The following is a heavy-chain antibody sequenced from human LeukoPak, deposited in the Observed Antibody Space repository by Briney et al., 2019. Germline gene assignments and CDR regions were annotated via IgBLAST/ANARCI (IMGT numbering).Heavy chain of an antibody. CDR2: INPYSGGT. CDR3: ARDVAAADSFTWFDP. Sequence: GSVKVSCKASEYTFTDYYIHWVRQAPGQGLEWMGWINPYSGGTDYPQSFQGRVIMTRATSISTAYMELSSLRSDDTAVYYCARDVAAADSFTWFDPWGQGTLVTVSS. J-gene: IGHJ5*02. CDR1: EYTFTDYY. V-gene: IGHV1-2*02. D-gene: IGHD6-13*01.